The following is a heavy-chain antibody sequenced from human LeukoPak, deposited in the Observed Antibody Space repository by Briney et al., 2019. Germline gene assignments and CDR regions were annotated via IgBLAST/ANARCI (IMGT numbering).Heavy chain of an antibody. CDR3: ARGLPFDP. J-gene: IGHJ5*02. CDR1: GSAFKSYT. V-gene: IGHV3-64*01. CDR2: ISTNGGST. Sequence: GSLTLSCIATGSAFKSYTLHWVRQATGEGLEYISGISTNGGSTYYANSVRGRFTISRDNSKNTLYLQVGSLRAEDMAVYYCARGLPFDPWGQGSLVTVSS.